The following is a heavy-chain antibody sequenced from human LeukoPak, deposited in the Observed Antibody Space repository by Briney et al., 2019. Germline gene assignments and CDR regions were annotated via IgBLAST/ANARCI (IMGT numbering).Heavy chain of an antibody. D-gene: IGHD1-26*01. CDR2: ISNDGSNK. V-gene: IGHV3-30*18. CDR3: AKETGRWELE. Sequence: GRSLRLSCAASGFTFGSYGIHWVRQAPGKGLEWVAVISNDGSNKFYADSVKGRFTISRDNSKNTLYLQMNSLRAEDTAFYYCAKETGRWELEWGQGTLVTVSS. J-gene: IGHJ4*02. CDR1: GFTFGSYG.